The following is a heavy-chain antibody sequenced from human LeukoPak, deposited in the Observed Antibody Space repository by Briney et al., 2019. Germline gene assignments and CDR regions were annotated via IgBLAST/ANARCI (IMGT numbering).Heavy chain of an antibody. CDR1: GYTFTSYY. J-gene: IGHJ4*02. CDR3: ARDLAYYYDSSGLPRFDY. CDR2: INPSGGST. V-gene: IGHV1-46*01. Sequence: ASVKVSCKASGYTFTSYYMHWVRQAPGQGLEWMGIINPSGGSTSYAQKFQGRVTMTRDMSTSTVYMELSSLRSEDTAVYYCARDLAYYYDSSGLPRFDYWGQGTLVTVSS. D-gene: IGHD3-22*01.